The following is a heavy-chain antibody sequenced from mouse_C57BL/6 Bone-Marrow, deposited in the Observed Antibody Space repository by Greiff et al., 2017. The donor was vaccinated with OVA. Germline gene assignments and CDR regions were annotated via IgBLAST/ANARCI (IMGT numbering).Heavy chain of an antibody. CDR1: GFTFSSYA. CDR2: ISDGGSYT. D-gene: IGHD1-1*01. V-gene: IGHV5-4*01. J-gene: IGHJ1*03. CDR3: ARDSTTVVATRYFDV. Sequence: EVHLVESGGGLVKPGGSLKLSCAASGFTFSSYAMSWVRQTPEKRLEWVATISDGGSYTYYPDNVKGRFTISRDNAKNNLYLQMSHLKSEDTAMYYCARDSTTVVATRYFDVWGTGTTVTVSS.